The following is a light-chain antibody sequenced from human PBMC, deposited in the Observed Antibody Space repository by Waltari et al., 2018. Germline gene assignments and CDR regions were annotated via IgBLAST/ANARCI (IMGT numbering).Light chain of an antibody. J-gene: IGLJ2*01. V-gene: IGLV2-23*02. Sequence: QSTLTQPASVPGSLGQSITISCIGPRRDGGNYTLCPWYQQHPGKAPKFMIYGVNKRPSGVSNRFSGSKSGNTASLTISGLQGEDEAIYFCSSYAAYNTVIFGGGTKVTVL. CDR1: RRDGGNYTL. CDR3: SSYAAYNTVI. CDR2: GVN.